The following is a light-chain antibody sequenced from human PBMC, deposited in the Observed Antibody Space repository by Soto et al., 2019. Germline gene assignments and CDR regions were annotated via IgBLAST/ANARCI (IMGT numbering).Light chain of an antibody. CDR2: GAS. Sequence: DIQMTQSPSSVSASVGDRVTITCRASQDIRTWLAWYQQNPGKAPEILIYGASSLQSGVPSRFSGSGSGTYFTLTISSLQPEDFATYYCQHANSFPITFGQGTRLEIK. CDR3: QHANSFPIT. CDR1: QDIRTW. V-gene: IGKV1-12*01. J-gene: IGKJ5*01.